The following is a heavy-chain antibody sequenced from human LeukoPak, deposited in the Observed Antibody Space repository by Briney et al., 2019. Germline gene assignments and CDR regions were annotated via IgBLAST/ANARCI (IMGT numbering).Heavy chain of an antibody. CDR2: ISYDGSNK. V-gene: IGHV3-30*18. J-gene: IGHJ4*02. D-gene: IGHD1-26*01. CDR1: GFTFSSYG. CDR3: AKVANSGSYYSDY. Sequence: PGGSLRLSCAASGFTFSSYGMHWVRQAPGKELEWVAVISYDGSNKYYADSVKGRFTISRDNSKNTLYLQMNSLRAEDTAVYYCAKVANSGSYYSDYWGQGTLVTVSS.